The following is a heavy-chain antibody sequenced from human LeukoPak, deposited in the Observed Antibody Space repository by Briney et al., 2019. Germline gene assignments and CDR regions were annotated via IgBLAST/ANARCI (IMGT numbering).Heavy chain of an antibody. CDR2: IYYSGST. J-gene: IGHJ5*02. D-gene: IGHD3-3*01. CDR1: GGSISSYY. Sequence: PSETLSLTCTVSGGSISSYYWSWIRQPPGKGLGWIGYIYYSGSTTYTPSLQSRVTISVATSTHQFYLKLRSVTAAATAVYSCARSGSIFGVFD. CDR3: ARSGSIFGVFD. V-gene: IGHV4-59*12.